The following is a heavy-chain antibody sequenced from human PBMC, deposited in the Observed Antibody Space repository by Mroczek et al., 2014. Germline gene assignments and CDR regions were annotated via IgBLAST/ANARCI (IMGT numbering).Heavy chain of an antibody. V-gene: IGHV4-34*01. D-gene: IGHD6-6*01. Sequence: QVQLQQWGAGLLKPSETLSLTCAVYGGSFSGYYWSWIRQPPGKGLEWIGEINHSGSTNYNPSLKSRVTISVDTSKNQFSLKLSSVTAADTAVYYCVSSSGGRLGRDYWGQGTLVTVSS. J-gene: IGHJ4*02. CDR1: GGSFSGYY. CDR2: INHSGST. CDR3: VSSSGGRLGRDY.